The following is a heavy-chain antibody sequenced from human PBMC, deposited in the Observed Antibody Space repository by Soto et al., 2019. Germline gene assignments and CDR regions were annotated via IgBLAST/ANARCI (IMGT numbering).Heavy chain of an antibody. J-gene: IGHJ4*02. V-gene: IGHV3-48*04. Sequence: PGGSLRLSCVASGFTFSSYSMVWVRQAPGKGLEWISYIFVTSTTIYYADSVKGRFTVSRDNTQNSLFLLMNSMRAEDTAIYYCARDKDWAFDYWGQRTLVTVSS. CDR2: IFVTSTTI. CDR3: ARDKDWAFDY. D-gene: IGHD3-9*01. CDR1: GFTFSSYS.